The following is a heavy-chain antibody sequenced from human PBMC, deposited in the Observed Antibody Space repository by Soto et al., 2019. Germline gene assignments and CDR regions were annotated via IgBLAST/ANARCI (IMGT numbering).Heavy chain of an antibody. V-gene: IGHV1-69*02. J-gene: IGHJ4*02. CDR1: GGTFSSYT. CDR3: ARGTYYYDSSGYYGLDY. Sequence: QVQLVQSGAEVKKPGSSVKVSCKASGGTFSSYTISWVRQAPGQGLEWMGRIIPILGIANYAQKFQGRVTITADKSTSTAYMELSSLRSEDTAVYYCARGTYYYDSSGYYGLDYWGQGTLVTVSS. D-gene: IGHD3-22*01. CDR2: IIPILGIA.